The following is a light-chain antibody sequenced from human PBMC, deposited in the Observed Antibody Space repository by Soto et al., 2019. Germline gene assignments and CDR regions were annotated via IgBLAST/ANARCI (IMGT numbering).Light chain of an antibody. CDR3: QSFDSSLSGRV. Sequence: QLVLTQPPSVSGAPGQRVTISCTGSSSNIGADYNVHWYQQIPGTAPKLLIYDNTNRPSGVPDRFSGSKSGTSASLAITGLLAEDEADYYCQSFDSSLSGRVFGGGTKLTVL. J-gene: IGLJ3*02. V-gene: IGLV1-40*01. CDR1: SSNIGADYN. CDR2: DNT.